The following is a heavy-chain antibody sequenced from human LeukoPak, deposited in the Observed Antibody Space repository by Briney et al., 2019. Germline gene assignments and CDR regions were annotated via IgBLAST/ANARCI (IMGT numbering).Heavy chain of an antibody. V-gene: IGHV3-21*01. CDR3: ARHRYCSSTSCYPPDY. D-gene: IGHD2-2*01. CDR2: ISSSSSYI. CDR1: GFSLSTYS. J-gene: IGHJ4*02. Sequence: GGSLRLSCEGSGFSLSTYSMNWVRQAPGKGLEWVSSISSSSSYIYYADSVKGRFTISRDNAKDSLYLQMNSLRAEDTAVYYCARHRYCSSTSCYPPDYWGQGTLVTVSS.